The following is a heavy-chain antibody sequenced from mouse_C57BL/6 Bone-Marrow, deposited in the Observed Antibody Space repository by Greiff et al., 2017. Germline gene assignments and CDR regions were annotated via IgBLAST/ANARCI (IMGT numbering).Heavy chain of an antibody. D-gene: IGHD2-3*01. CDR1: GYTFTSYG. J-gene: IGHJ2*01. Sequence: QVQLQQSGAELARPGASVKLSCKASGYTFTSYGISWVKQRTGQGLEWIVEIDPRSGNTYYHEKFQGKATLTADKSSSTAYMELRSLTSEDSAVYCGARLDDGYYYFDYWGQGTTLTVSS. CDR3: ARLDDGYYYFDY. CDR2: IDPRSGNT. V-gene: IGHV1-81*01.